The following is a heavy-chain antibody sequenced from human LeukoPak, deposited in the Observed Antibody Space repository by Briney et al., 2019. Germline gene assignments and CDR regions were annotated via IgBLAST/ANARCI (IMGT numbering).Heavy chain of an antibody. CDR1: GFTFSTYP. V-gene: IGHV3-30*04. CDR2: IADDGKDK. J-gene: IGHJ4*02. D-gene: IGHD6-25*01. CDR3: ARDRHEAAAGYYFDY. Sequence: AGGSLRLSCAASGFTFSTYPFHWVRQAPGKGLEWVAVIADDGKDKHYVESVKGRFTISRDNSKNTLYLQMNSLRVEDAAVYYCARDRHEAAAGYYFDYWGQGTLVTVSS.